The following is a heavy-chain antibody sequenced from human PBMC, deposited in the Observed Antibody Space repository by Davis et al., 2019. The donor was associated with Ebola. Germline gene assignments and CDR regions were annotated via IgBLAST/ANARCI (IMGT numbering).Heavy chain of an antibody. D-gene: IGHD5-18*01. CDR2: LSGSGGST. Sequence: GGSLRLSCAASGFTFSSYDMSWVRQAPGKGLEWVSALSGSGGSTYYADSVKGRFTISRDNSMNTLYLQMNSLRAEDTAVYYCAREGWIQLWTHWGQGTLVTVSS. V-gene: IGHV3-23*01. CDR1: GFTFSSYD. J-gene: IGHJ4*02. CDR3: AREGWIQLWTH.